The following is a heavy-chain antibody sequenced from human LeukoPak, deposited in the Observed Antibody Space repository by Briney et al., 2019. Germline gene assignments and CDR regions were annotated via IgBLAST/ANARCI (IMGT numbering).Heavy chain of an antibody. CDR2: IYYSGST. V-gene: IGHV4-59*01. CDR1: GSSISSYY. Sequence: SETLSLTCTVSGSSISSYYWSWLRQPPGKGLEWIGYIYYSGSTNYNPSLKSRVTISVDTSKNQFSLKLSSVTAADTAVYYCARAKAAAADYWGQGTLVTVSS. CDR3: ARAKAAAADY. D-gene: IGHD6-13*01. J-gene: IGHJ4*02.